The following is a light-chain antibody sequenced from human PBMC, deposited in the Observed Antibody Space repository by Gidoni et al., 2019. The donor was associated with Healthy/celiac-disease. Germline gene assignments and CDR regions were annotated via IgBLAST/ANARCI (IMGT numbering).Light chain of an antibody. Sequence: EIVLTQSPGTLSLSPGERATLSCRASQSVSSSYLAWYQQKPGQAPRLLIYGASSRATGIPDRFSGSGSGTDFTLTISRLEPEDFAVYYCHQYGSSLIFTFGPXTKVDIK. J-gene: IGKJ3*01. CDR2: GAS. V-gene: IGKV3-20*01. CDR3: HQYGSSLIFT. CDR1: QSVSSSY.